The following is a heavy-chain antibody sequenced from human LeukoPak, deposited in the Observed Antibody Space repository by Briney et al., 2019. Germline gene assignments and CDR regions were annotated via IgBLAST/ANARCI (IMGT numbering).Heavy chain of an antibody. CDR1: GFTFSINA. CDR3: AKDRGSSSQNWFDS. V-gene: IGHV3-23*01. CDR2: IGSTTT. D-gene: IGHD6-13*01. Sequence: PGGSLRLSCAASGFTFSINAMSWVRQAPGRGLEWVSVIGSTTTYYADSVKGRFTIPRGNSKNTVYLQMNSLRADDTAVYFCAKDRGSSSQNWFDSWGQGTLVTVSS. J-gene: IGHJ5*01.